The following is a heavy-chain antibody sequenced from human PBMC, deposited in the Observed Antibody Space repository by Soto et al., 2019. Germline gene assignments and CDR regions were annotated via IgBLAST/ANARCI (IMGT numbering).Heavy chain of an antibody. CDR3: TTPPDYYDSSGYSDAFDI. V-gene: IGHV3-15*01. Sequence: SGGSLRLSCAASGFTFSNAWMSWVRQAPGKXLEWVGRIKSKTDGGTTDYAAPVKGRFTISRDDSKNTLYLQMNSLKTEDTAVYYCTTPPDYYDSSGYSDAFDIWGQGSMVTV. J-gene: IGHJ3*02. D-gene: IGHD3-22*01. CDR2: IKSKTDGGTT. CDR1: GFTFSNAW.